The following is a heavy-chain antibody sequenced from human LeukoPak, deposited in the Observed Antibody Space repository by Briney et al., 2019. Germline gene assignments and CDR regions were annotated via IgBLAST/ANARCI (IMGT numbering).Heavy chain of an antibody. Sequence: SVKVSCKASGGTFSSYTISWVRQAPGQGLEWMGGIIPIFGTANYARKFQGRVTITADESTSTAYMELSSLRSEDTAVYYCARVAAAGTWWFDPWGQGTLVTVSS. CDR3: ARVAAAGTWWFDP. CDR2: IIPIFGTA. CDR1: GGTFSSYT. J-gene: IGHJ5*02. V-gene: IGHV1-69*13. D-gene: IGHD6-13*01.